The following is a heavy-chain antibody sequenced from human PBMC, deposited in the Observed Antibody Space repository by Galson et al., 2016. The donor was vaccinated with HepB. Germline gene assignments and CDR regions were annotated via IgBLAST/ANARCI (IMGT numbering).Heavy chain of an antibody. V-gene: IGHV2-70*01. CDR2: IDWEDDK. CDR1: GFSLPTTGMS. J-gene: IGHJ3*01. CDR3: AMTAREASNAFDF. Sequence: PALVKPTQTLTLTCTFSGFSLPTTGMSVSWIRQPPGKALEWLALIDWEDDKYYSTSLRPRLTISRDHSRNQVVLTMTIMEAVDTATYYCAMTAREASNAFDFWGQGTVVTVSS.